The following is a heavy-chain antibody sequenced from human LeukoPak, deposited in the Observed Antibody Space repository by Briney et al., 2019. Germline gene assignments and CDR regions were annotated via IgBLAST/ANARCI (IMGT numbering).Heavy chain of an antibody. V-gene: IGHV3-7*01. CDR1: GFTFSSYW. CDR2: IKQDGSEK. J-gene: IGHJ6*03. D-gene: IGHD6-6*01. CDR3: AKVLRSSSSGYYYFYMDV. Sequence: GGSLRLSCAASGFTFSSYWMSWVRQAPGKGLEWVANIKQDGSEKYYVDSVKGRFTISRDNAKNSLYLQMNSLRAEDTAVYYCAKVLRSSSSGYYYFYMDVWGKGTTVTVSS.